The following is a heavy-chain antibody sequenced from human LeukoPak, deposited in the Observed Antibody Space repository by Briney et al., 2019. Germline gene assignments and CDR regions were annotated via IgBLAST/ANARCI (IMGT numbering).Heavy chain of an antibody. CDR1: GGSTSSYY. D-gene: IGHD3-10*01. Sequence: PSETLSLTCTVSGGSTSSYYWSWIRQPAGKGLEWIGRIYSSGSTNYNPSLRSRVTMSVNTSKNQFSLKLSSVTAADTAVYFCARAPWFGEFDAFDIWGQGTMVTVSS. CDR3: ARAPWFGEFDAFDI. CDR2: IYSSGST. V-gene: IGHV4-4*07. J-gene: IGHJ3*02.